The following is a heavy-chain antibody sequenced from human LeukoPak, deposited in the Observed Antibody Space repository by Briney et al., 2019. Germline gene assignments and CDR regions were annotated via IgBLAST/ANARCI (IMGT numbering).Heavy chain of an antibody. CDR2: INSDGSST. D-gene: IGHD3-10*01. V-gene: IGHV3-74*01. Sequence: GGSLRLSCAASGFTFSGYWMHWVRQAPGKGLVWISRINSDGSSTNYADSVKGRFTISRDNAKNTVYVQMNSLRVEDTAVYYCVRWGLGKGEAFDIWGQGTMVTVSS. CDR3: VRWGLGKGEAFDI. CDR1: GFTFSGYW. J-gene: IGHJ3*02.